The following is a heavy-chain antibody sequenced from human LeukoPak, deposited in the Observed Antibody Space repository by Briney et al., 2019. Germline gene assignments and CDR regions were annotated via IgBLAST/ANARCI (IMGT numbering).Heavy chain of an antibody. CDR3: VREGEGPLSKDFDY. J-gene: IGHJ4*02. CDR1: GFTFTDHY. V-gene: IGHV1-2*02. D-gene: IGHD2/OR15-2a*01. CDR2: IGPHSTFT. Sequence: GASVTVSCKSFGFTFTDHYIHWVRQAPGQGLEWMGYIGPHSTFTSSPQEFQGRVTMTRDTAMTTAYMELTRLTSDDTAVYYCVREGEGPLSKDFDYWGQGTLVTVSS.